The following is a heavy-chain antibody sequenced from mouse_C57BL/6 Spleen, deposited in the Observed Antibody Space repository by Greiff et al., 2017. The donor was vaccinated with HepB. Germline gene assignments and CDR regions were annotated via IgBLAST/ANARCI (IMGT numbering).Heavy chain of an antibody. CDR3: AKHYYGNWFDC. CDR1: GFSLITYG. D-gene: IGHD2-1*01. V-gene: IGHV2-3*01. CDR2: IWGDGST. J-gene: IGHJ2*01. Sequence: QVQLKQSGPGLVAPSQSLSITCTVSGFSLITYGVSWVRQPPGKGLEWLGVIWGDGSTNYQSALMSRLSISKDDSKSQVFLKLNSLQTDDTATYYCAKHYYGNWFDCWGQGTTLTVSS.